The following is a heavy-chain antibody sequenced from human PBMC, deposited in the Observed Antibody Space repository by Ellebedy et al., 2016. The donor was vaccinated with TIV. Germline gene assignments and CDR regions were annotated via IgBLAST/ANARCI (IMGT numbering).Heavy chain of an antibody. CDR2: IKQDGSEK. CDR3: ARDKRRGAFDI. J-gene: IGHJ3*02. Sequence: GESLKISCAASGFTVSSNYMSWVRQAPGKGLEWVANIKQDGSEKYYVDSVKGRFTISRDNAKNSLYLQMNSLRAEDTAVYYCARDKRRGAFDIWGQGTMVTVSS. V-gene: IGHV3-7*01. CDR1: GFTVSSNY. D-gene: IGHD5-24*01.